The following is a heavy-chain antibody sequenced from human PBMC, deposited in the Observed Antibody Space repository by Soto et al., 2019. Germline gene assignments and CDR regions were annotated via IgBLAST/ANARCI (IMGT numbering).Heavy chain of an antibody. Sequence: QITLKESGPTLVKPTQTLTLTCTFSGFSLSTSGVAVGWIRQPPGKALECLALIYWDDNKRYSPSLQSRITLTKDTSKNQGVLTMTNMDPVDTATYFCAHRYSRSYDYWGQGILVTVSS. V-gene: IGHV2-5*02. J-gene: IGHJ4*02. CDR3: AHRYSRSYDY. CDR2: IYWDDNK. CDR1: GFSLSTSGVA. D-gene: IGHD6-13*01.